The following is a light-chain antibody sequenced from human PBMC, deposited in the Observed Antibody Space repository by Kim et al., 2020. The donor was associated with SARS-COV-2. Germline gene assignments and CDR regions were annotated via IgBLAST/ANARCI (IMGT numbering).Light chain of an antibody. CDR3: QQYNNWPPMYT. CDR1: QSVSSN. Sequence: SRGERATLSCRASQSVSSNVAWYQQKPGQAPRLLIYGASTRATGIPARFSGSGSGTEFTLTISSLQSEDFAVYYCQQYNNWPPMYTFGQGTKLEI. J-gene: IGKJ2*01. CDR2: GAS. V-gene: IGKV3-15*01.